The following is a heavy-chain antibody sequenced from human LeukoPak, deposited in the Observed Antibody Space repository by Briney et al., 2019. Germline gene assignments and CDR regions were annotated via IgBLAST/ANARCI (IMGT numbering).Heavy chain of an antibody. CDR1: GGSISSYY. Sequence: PSETLSLTCTVSGGSISSYYWSWIRQPAGKGLEWIGRIYTSGSTNYNPTRKSRVTMSVDTSKNQFSLKLSSVTAADTTVYYCARDGYGYGLYHYGMDVWGQGTTVTVSS. CDR2: IYTSGST. J-gene: IGHJ6*02. V-gene: IGHV4-4*07. D-gene: IGHD5-18*01. CDR3: ARDGYGYGLYHYGMDV.